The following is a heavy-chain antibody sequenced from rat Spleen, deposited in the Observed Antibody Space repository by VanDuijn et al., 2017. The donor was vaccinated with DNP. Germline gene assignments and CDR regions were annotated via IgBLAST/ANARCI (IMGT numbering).Heavy chain of an antibody. CDR2: ITASGGST. Sequence: EVQLVESGGGLVQPGRSLKLSCAASGFTFSNYGMAWVRLAPKKGLEWVASITASGGSTYYRDSVKGRFTVSRDNAKNTLSLQMDSLRSEDTATYYCTRIGDLHNGGDGDALDAWGQGTSVTVSS. V-gene: IGHV5S13*01. CDR3: TRIGDLHNGGDGDALDA. J-gene: IGHJ4*01. D-gene: IGHD1-1*01. CDR1: GFTFSNYG.